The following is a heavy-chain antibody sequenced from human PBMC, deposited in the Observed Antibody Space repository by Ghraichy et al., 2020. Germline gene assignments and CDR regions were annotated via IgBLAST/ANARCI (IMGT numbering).Heavy chain of an antibody. CDR1: GFTFSSYA. V-gene: IGHV3-64D*06. CDR2: ISSNGGST. Sequence: GGSLRLSCSASGFTFSSYAMHWVRQAPGKGLEYVSAISSNGGSTYYADSVKGRFTISRDNSKNTLYLQMSSLRAEDTAVYYCVKSPLRLGELTFFDYWGQGTLVTVSS. D-gene: IGHD3-16*01. J-gene: IGHJ4*02. CDR3: VKSPLRLGELTFFDY.